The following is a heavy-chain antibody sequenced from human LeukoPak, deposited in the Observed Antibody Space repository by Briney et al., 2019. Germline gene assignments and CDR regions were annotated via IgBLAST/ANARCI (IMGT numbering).Heavy chain of an antibody. D-gene: IGHD3-16*01. V-gene: IGHV4-59*08. CDR3: ARGDLNPFDAFAI. CDR1: GGPVSRYY. Sequence: PSETLSLTCTVSGGPVSRYYWSWIRQPPGKALEYIGYIYDSGITDYNPSLKSRVSMSIDTSMRQFSLKLRSVTATDTAVYYCARGDLNPFDAFAIWGQGKMVTVSP. J-gene: IGHJ3*02. CDR2: IYDSGIT.